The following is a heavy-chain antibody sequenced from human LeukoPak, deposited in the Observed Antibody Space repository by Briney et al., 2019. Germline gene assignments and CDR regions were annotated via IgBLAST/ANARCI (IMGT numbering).Heavy chain of an antibody. D-gene: IGHD3-9*01. J-gene: IGHJ3*02. V-gene: IGHV3-30*18. CDR1: GFTFSSYG. CDR2: ISYDGSNK. CDR3: AKNIGYFESIGAFDI. Sequence: PGGSLRLSCAASGFTFSSYGMHWVRQAPGKGLAWVAVISYDGSNKYYADSVKGRFTISRDNSKNTLYLQMNSLRAEDTAVYYCAKNIGYFESIGAFDIWGQGTMVTVSS.